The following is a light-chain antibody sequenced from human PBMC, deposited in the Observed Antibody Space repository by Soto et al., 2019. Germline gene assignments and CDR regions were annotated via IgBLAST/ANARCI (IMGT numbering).Light chain of an antibody. J-gene: IGKJ2*01. V-gene: IGKV3-20*01. Sequence: EIGLMQSPGTVSLSPGERATLSCRASQSVRSNYLAWYQQKPGQAPRLLIYGASSRATGIPDRFSGSGSGTDFTLTISRLEPEDFAVYYCQHYGSSAYTFGQGTTLEIK. CDR2: GAS. CDR3: QHYGSSAYT. CDR1: QSVRSNY.